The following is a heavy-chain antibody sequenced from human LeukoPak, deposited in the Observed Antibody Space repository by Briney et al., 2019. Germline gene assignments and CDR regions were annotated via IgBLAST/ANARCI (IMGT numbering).Heavy chain of an antibody. D-gene: IGHD2-21*01. CDR2: IRYDGSNK. CDR3: ARDRGTYCGGDCSQYYFDY. Sequence: GGSLRLSCAASGFTFSSYSMNWVRQAPGKGLEWVAFIRYDGSNKYYADSVKGRFTISRDNSKNTLYLQMNSLRAEDTAVYYCARDRGTYCGGDCSQYYFDYWGQGTLVTVSS. V-gene: IGHV3-30*02. J-gene: IGHJ4*02. CDR1: GFTFSSYS.